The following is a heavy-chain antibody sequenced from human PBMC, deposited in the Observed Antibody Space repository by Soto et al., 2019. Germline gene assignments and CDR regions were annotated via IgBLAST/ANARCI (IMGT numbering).Heavy chain of an antibody. Sequence: GGSLRLSCAASGFTFSSYWMSWVRQAPGKGLEWVANINQDGSEKYSVDSVKGRFTISRDNAKNSLYLQMNSLRAEDTAVYYCAKDLGVADYDFWSGYPNWFDPWGQGTLVTVSS. V-gene: IGHV3-7*05. J-gene: IGHJ5*02. D-gene: IGHD3-3*01. CDR2: INQDGSEK. CDR1: GFTFSSYW. CDR3: AKDLGVADYDFWSGYPNWFDP.